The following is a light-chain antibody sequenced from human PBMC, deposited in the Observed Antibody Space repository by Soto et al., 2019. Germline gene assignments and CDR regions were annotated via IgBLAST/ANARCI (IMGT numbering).Light chain of an antibody. Sequence: DIQMTQSPSTLSASVGDRVTITCRASQSISSWLAWYQQKPGKAPKLLIYDASSLESGVPSRFSGSGSGTAFNLTISRLQPDDFATYYCQQYNSFSGTFGQGTKVEIK. CDR1: QSISSW. CDR2: DAS. J-gene: IGKJ1*01. CDR3: QQYNSFSGT. V-gene: IGKV1-5*01.